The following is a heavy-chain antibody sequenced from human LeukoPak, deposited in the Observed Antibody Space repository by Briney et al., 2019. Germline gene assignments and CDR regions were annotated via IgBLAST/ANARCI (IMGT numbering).Heavy chain of an antibody. J-gene: IGHJ4*02. Sequence: PGGSLRLSCAASGFTFSSYAMSWVRQAPGKGLEWVSAISGSGGSTYYADSVKGRFAISGDNSKNTLYLQMNNLRAEDTAIYYCAKSQGGYCSGGSCSFDYWGQGTLVTVSS. D-gene: IGHD2-15*01. CDR2: ISGSGGST. CDR3: AKSQGGYCSGGSCSFDY. V-gene: IGHV3-23*01. CDR1: GFTFSSYA.